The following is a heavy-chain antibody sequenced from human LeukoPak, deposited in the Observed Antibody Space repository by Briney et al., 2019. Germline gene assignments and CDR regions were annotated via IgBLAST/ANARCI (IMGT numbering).Heavy chain of an antibody. CDR2: FDPEDGET. Sequence: GASVKVSCEVSGYTLTELSMHWVRQAPGKWLEWMGGFDPEDGETIYAQKFQGRVTMTEDTSTDTAYMALSSLRSEDSAVYYCATGPMIVVVKGPPAIYGTGNYFDYWGQGTLVTVSS. J-gene: IGHJ4*02. V-gene: IGHV1-24*01. CDR3: ATGPMIVVVKGPPAIYGTGNYFDY. CDR1: GYTLTELS. D-gene: IGHD3-22*01.